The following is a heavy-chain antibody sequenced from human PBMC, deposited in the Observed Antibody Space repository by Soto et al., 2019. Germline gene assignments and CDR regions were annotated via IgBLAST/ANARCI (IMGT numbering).Heavy chain of an antibody. V-gene: IGHV1-2*04. CDR1: GYTFTGYY. J-gene: IGHJ6*02. CDR2: INPNSGGT. D-gene: IGHD2-15*01. CDR3: ARVGPDCSGGSCSDYYYYYGMDV. Sequence: QVQLVQSGAEVKKPGASVKVSCKASGYTFTGYYMHWVRQAPGQGLEWMGWINPNSGGTNYAQKFQGWVTMTRDTSISTAYMELSRLRSDDTAVYYCARVGPDCSGGSCSDYYYYYGMDVWGQGTTVTVSS.